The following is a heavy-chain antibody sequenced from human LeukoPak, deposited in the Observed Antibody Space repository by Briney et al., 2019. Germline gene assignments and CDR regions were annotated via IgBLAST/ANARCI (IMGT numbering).Heavy chain of an antibody. V-gene: IGHV4-34*01. CDR3: ARSKYYDYVWGSYRYTEGPDY. CDR2: INHSGST. J-gene: IGHJ4*02. D-gene: IGHD3-16*02. Sequence: PSETLSLTCAVYGGSFSGYYWSWIRQPPGKGLEWIGEINHSGSTNYNPSLKSRVTISVDTSKNQFSLKLSSVTAADTAAYYCARSKYYDYVWGSYRYTEGPDYWGQGTLVTVSS. CDR1: GGSFSGYY.